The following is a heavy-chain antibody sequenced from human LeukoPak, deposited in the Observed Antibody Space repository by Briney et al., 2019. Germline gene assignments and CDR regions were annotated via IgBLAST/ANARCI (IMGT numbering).Heavy chain of an antibody. V-gene: IGHV1-8*01. J-gene: IGHJ4*02. D-gene: IGHD3-16*02. CDR3: ARGRITFWGVIVIQYFDY. CDR2: MNTNSGNT. CDR1: GSGFTSYD. Sequence: ASVKVSCTGSGSGFTSYDINWVRQATGQGLEWMGWMNTNSGNTGYAQKFQGRVSITRNTSISTAYMELSSLRSEETAVYYCARGRITFWGVIVIQYFDYWGQGTLVTVSS.